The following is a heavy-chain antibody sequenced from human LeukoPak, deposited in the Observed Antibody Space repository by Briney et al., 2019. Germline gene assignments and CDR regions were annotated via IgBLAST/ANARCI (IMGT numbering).Heavy chain of an antibody. J-gene: IGHJ4*02. CDR2: FDPEDGET. D-gene: IGHD3-9*01. CDR3: AILTYYDILTGYPFDY. V-gene: IGHV1-24*01. CDR1: GYTLTELS. Sequence: GASVKVSCKVSGYTLTELSMHWVRQAPGKGLEWMGGFDPEDGETIYAQKFQGRVTMTEDTSTDTAYMELSSLRSEDTAVYYCAILTYYDILTGYPFDYWGQGTLVTVSS.